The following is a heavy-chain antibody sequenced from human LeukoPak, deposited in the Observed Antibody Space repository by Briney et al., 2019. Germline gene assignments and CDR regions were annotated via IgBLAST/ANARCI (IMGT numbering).Heavy chain of an antibody. CDR3: ARDRGSSGWFDFDY. V-gene: IGHV4-38-2*02. J-gene: IGHJ4*02. CDR1: GYSISNGYY. CDR2: VYHSGTT. D-gene: IGHD6-19*01. Sequence: SETLSLTCAVSGYSISNGYYWGWIRQPPGRGLKWIRSVYHSGTTHYNPSLKSRVTISEDTSRNQFSLKLSSVTAADTAVYYCARDRGSSGWFDFDYWGQGTLVTVSS.